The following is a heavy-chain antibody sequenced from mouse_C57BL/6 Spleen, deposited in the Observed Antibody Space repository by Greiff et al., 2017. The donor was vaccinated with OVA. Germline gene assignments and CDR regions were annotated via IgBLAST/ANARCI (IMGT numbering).Heavy chain of an antibody. CDR3: ARSSTHGDFDY. V-gene: IGHV1-54*01. J-gene: IGHJ2*01. Sequence: QVQLQQSGAELVRPGTSVKVSCKASGYAFTNYLIEWVKQRPGQGLEWIGVINPGSGGTNYNEKFKGKATLTADKSSSTAYMQLSSLTSEDSAVYFCARSSTHGDFDYWGQGTTLTVSS. CDR2: INPGSGGT. CDR1: GYAFTNYL. D-gene: IGHD2-1*01.